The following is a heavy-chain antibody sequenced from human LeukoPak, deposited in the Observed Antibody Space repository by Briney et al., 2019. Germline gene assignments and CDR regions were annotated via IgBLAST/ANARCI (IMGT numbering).Heavy chain of an antibody. J-gene: IGHJ4*02. D-gene: IGHD2-2*01. CDR2: ISSSSSYI. Sequence: GGSLRLSCAASGFTFSSYSMNWVRQAPGKGLEWVSSISSSSSYIYYADSVKGRFTISRDNAKDSLYLQMNSLRAEDTAVYYCARERYCSSTSCSYFDYWGQGTLVTVSS. V-gene: IGHV3-21*01. CDR1: GFTFSSYS. CDR3: ARERYCSSTSCSYFDY.